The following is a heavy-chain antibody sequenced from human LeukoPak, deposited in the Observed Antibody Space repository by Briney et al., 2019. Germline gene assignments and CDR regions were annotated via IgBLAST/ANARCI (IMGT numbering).Heavy chain of an antibody. CDR1: GGTFSSYA. J-gene: IGHJ5*02. CDR2: IIPIFGTA. CDR3: ARGQNVLRFLEWFNWFDP. D-gene: IGHD3-3*01. Sequence: ASVKVSCKASGGTFSSYAISWVRQAPGQGLEWMGRIIPIFGTANYAQKFQGRVTITTDESTSTACMELSSLRSEDTAVYYCARGQNVLRFLEWFNWFDPWGQGTLVTVSS. V-gene: IGHV1-69*05.